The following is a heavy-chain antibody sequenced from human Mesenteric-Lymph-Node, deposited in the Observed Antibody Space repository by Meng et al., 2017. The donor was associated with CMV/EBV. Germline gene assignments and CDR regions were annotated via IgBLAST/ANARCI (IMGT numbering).Heavy chain of an antibody. D-gene: IGHD4-23*01. CDR3: AKDITLETNYYYYGMDV. Sequence: SLKISCAASGFTFDDYAMHWVRQAPGKGLEWVSGISWNGNSIGYADSVKGRFTISRDNAKNSLYLQMNSLRAEDTALYYCAKDITLETNYYYYGMDVWGQGTTVTVSS. J-gene: IGHJ6*02. V-gene: IGHV3-9*01. CDR2: ISWNGNSI. CDR1: GFTFDDYA.